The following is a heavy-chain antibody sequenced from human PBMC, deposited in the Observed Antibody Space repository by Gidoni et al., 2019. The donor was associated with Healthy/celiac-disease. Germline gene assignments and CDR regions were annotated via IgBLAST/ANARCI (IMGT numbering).Heavy chain of an antibody. J-gene: IGHJ4*02. CDR3: TRRNYDYSRDY. CDR1: GFTFSGSA. CDR2: IRSKANSYAT. D-gene: IGHD4-4*01. Sequence: EVQLVESGGGLVQPGGSLKLSCAASGFTFSGSAMHWVRQASGKGLEWVGRIRSKANSYATAYAASVKGRFTISRDDSKNTAYLQMNSLKTEDTAVYYCTRRNYDYSRDYWGQGTLVTVSS. V-gene: IGHV3-73*02.